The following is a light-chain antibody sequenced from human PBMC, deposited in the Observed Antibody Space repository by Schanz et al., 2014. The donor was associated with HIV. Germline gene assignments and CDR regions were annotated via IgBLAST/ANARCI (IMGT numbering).Light chain of an antibody. J-gene: IGKJ1*01. CDR3: QQYGSSPA. Sequence: IVLTQSPGTLSLSPGERATLSCRASQSVSSTYIAWYQQKPGQAPRILIYGAYNRATGIPDRFSGSGSGTDFTLTISGLEPDDFAVYYCQQYGSSPAFGQGTKVEV. CDR2: GAY. CDR1: QSVSSTY. V-gene: IGKV3-20*01.